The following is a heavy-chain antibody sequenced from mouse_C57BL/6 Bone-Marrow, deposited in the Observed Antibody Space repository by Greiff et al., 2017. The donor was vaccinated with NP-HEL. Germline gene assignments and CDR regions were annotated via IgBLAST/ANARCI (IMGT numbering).Heavy chain of an antibody. CDR1: GFTFSDYG. Sequence: EVMLVESGGGLVKPGGSLKLSCAASGFTFSDYGMHWVRQAPEKGLEWVAYISSGSSTIYYADTVKGRFTISRDNAKNTLFLQMTSLRSEDTAMYYCAKGGFTTGFAYWGQGTLVTVSA. CDR3: AKGGFTTGFAY. D-gene: IGHD2-12*01. V-gene: IGHV5-17*01. CDR2: ISSGSSTI. J-gene: IGHJ3*01.